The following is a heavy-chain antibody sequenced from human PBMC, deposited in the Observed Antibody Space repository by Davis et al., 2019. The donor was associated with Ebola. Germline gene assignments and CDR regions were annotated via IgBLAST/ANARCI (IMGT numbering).Heavy chain of an antibody. CDR1: GFTFSSYS. J-gene: IGHJ4*02. Sequence: GESLKISCAASGFTFSSYSMNWVRQAPGKGLEWVSYISSSSSTIYYADSVKGRFTISRDNAKNALYLQMNSLRVEDTGIYYCVKRTPGSSGWDFWGPGTLVTVSS. CDR3: VKRTPGSSGWDF. D-gene: IGHD6-6*01. V-gene: IGHV3-48*01. CDR2: ISSSSSTI.